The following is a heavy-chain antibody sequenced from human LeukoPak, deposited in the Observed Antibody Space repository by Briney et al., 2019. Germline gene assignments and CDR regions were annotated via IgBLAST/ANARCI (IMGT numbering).Heavy chain of an antibody. CDR2: INAGNGNT. CDR1: GYTFTSYA. Sequence: ASVKVSSKASGYTFTSYAMHWVRQAPGQRLEWMGWINAGNGNTKYSQKFQGRVTITRDTSASTAYMELSSLRSEDTAVYYCARDGGSGWYRYWGQGTLVTVSS. V-gene: IGHV1-3*01. J-gene: IGHJ4*02. D-gene: IGHD6-19*01. CDR3: ARDGGSGWYRY.